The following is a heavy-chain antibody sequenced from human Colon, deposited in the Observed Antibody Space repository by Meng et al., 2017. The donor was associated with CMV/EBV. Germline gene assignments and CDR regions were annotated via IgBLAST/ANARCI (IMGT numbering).Heavy chain of an antibody. CDR3: ARDREFAMDV. V-gene: IGHV1-2*02. Sequence: ASVKVSCKASGYSFTGYYLHWVQQAPGQGLEWMGRINPFSGATSFEEKFQGRVAMTADSSTTTAYMELRRLTNDDSAVYYCARDREFAMDVWGQGTTVTVSS. J-gene: IGHJ6*02. CDR2: INPFSGAT. CDR1: GYSFTGYY.